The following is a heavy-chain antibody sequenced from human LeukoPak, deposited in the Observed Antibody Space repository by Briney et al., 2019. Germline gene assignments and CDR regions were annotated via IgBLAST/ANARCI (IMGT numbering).Heavy chain of an antibody. CDR2: INPNSGGT. CDR3: ARENVNYYGMDV. J-gene: IGHJ6*02. CDR1: GYTFTGYY. Sequence: ASVKVSCKASGYTFTGYYMHWVRQAPGQGLEWMGWINPNSGGTNYAQKFQGRVTMTRDTSISTAYMELSRLRSDGTAVYYCARENVNYYGMDVWGQGTTVTVSS. V-gene: IGHV1-2*02.